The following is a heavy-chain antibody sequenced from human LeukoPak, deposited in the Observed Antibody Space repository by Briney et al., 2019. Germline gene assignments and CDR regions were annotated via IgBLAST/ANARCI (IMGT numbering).Heavy chain of an antibody. CDR1: GGSFSGYY. CDR2: INHSGST. D-gene: IGHD3-22*01. Sequence: PSETLSLTCAVYGGSFSGYYWSWIRQPPGKGLEWIGEINHSGSTNYNPSLKSRVTISVDTSKNQFSLKLSSVTAADTAVYYCAREKTHYYDSSGLFDYWGQGTLVTVSS. J-gene: IGHJ4*02. CDR3: AREKTHYYDSSGLFDY. V-gene: IGHV4-34*01.